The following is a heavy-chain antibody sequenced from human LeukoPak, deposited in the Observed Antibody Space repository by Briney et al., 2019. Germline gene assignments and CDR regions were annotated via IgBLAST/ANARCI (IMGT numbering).Heavy chain of an antibody. V-gene: IGHV3-7*01. CDR1: GLTFSGCW. J-gene: IGHJ4*02. CDR2: INQDGSGK. D-gene: IGHD4-17*01. CDR3: ARDPDHGALDY. Sequence: GGSLRLSCAASGLTFSGCWMSWARQAPGKGLEWVADINQDGSGKYYVDSVKGRFTVSRDNAKNSLYLQMNSLRAEDTAVYYCARDPDHGALDYWGQGTPVTVSS.